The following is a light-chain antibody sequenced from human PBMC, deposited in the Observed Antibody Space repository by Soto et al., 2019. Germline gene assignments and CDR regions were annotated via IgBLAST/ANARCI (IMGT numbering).Light chain of an antibody. Sequence: DIQLAQTPSTLSASVGDEVTITCRASQTISRWLAWYQQKPGRAPKLLIYDASTLESGVPSRFSGSGAGTDFTLTISSLDPEDFAVYYCQQRSSWPPLTFGQGTRLEIK. J-gene: IGKJ5*01. V-gene: IGKV1-5*01. CDR2: DAS. CDR1: QTISRW. CDR3: QQRSSWPPLT.